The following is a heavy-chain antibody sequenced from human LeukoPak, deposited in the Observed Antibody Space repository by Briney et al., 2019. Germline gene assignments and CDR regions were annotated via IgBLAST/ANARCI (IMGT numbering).Heavy chain of an antibody. Sequence: GGSLRLSCAASGFTFSSYAMHRVRQAPGKGLEYVSAISIHGGDTYYANSVKGRFTISRDNSKNPLYLQMGSLRAEDMAVYYCARVLRDASGYYDYWGQGTLVTVSS. V-gene: IGHV3-64*01. CDR3: ARVLRDASGYYDY. D-gene: IGHD3-22*01. CDR1: GFTFSSYA. CDR2: ISIHGGDT. J-gene: IGHJ4*02.